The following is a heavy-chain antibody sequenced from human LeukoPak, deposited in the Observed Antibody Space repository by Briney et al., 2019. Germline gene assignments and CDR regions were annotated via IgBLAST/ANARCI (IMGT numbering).Heavy chain of an antibody. CDR3: ATTLRNKPP. Sequence: ASVKLSCKASGYTFTSYDINWVRQAPGQGLEWIGYMNPNTGNTGYARKFQDRVTMTRDTSISTAYMELSSLTSEDTGVYCCATTLRNKPPWGQGTLVTVSS. V-gene: IGHV1-8*01. CDR2: MNPNTGNT. CDR1: GYTFTSYD. J-gene: IGHJ5*02.